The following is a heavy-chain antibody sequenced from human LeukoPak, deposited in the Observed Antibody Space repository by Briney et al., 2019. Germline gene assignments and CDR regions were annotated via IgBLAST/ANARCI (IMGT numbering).Heavy chain of an antibody. Sequence: SETLSLTCTVSGGSISGSSFWWGWIRRPPGKGLEWIGNIYYSGTTNYNPSLESRVAISVDTSKNQFSLKLSSVTAADTAVYYCARRKVDTAMVGVAFDIWGQGTMVTVSS. CDR3: ARRKVDTAMVGVAFDI. J-gene: IGHJ3*02. V-gene: IGHV4-39*07. CDR1: GGSISGSSFW. D-gene: IGHD5-18*01. CDR2: IYYSGTT.